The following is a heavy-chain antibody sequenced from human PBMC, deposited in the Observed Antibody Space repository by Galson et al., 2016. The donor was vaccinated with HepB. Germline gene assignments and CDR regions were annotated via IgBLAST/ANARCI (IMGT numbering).Heavy chain of an antibody. D-gene: IGHD1-1*01. V-gene: IGHV4-31*11. CDR1: GGSISSGGYY. CDR2: IYYSRTT. J-gene: IGHJ3*01. CDR3: ARLTSTGTFDAFDV. Sequence: TLSLTCDVSGGSISSGGYYWSWIRQLPGNGLEWIGYIYYSRTTYYNPSLRSRLSISADTSKNQFSLEPSSVTAADTAVYFCARLTSTGTFDAFDVWGQGTMVTVSS.